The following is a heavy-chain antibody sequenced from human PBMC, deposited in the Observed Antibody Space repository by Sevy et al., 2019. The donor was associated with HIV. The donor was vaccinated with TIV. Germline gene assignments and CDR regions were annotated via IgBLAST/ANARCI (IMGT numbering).Heavy chain of an antibody. CDR1: GFNFSTYS. Sequence: GGSLRLSCAASGFNFSTYSMNWVRQAPGKGLEWVSSISSSSITIYYADSVKGRFTFSRDNAKNSLYLQMNSLRAEDTAVYYCAREAPLLEMDVWGQGTTVTVSS. V-gene: IGHV3-48*01. D-gene: IGHD1-1*01. CDR2: ISSSSITI. CDR3: AREAPLLEMDV. J-gene: IGHJ6*02.